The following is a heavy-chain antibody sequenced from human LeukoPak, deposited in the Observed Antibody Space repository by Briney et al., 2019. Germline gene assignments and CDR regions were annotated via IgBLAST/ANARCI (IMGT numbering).Heavy chain of an antibody. CDR1: GFTFSSYE. CDR3: AREGGSYPFDY. CDR2: ISSSGSTI. J-gene: IGHJ4*02. Sequence: GGSLRLSCAASGFTFSSYEMNWVRQAPGKGLEWVSYISSSGSTIYYADSVKGRSTISRDNAKNSLYLQMNSLRAEDTAVYYCAREGGSYPFDYWGQGTLVTVSS. V-gene: IGHV3-48*03. D-gene: IGHD1-26*01.